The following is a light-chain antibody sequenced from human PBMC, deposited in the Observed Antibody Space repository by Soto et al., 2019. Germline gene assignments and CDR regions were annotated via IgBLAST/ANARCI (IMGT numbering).Light chain of an antibody. CDR1: QSVSSN. CDR2: ATS. V-gene: IGKV3-15*01. J-gene: IGKJ4*01. CDR3: QHYANWPLT. Sequence: EIVMTQSPATLSVSPGERASLSCRASQSVSSNLAWYQQKPGQTPRLLIYATSTRATGIPARFSGSGSGTEFTLTISSLQSEDFAVYYCQHYANWPLTFGGGTKVESK.